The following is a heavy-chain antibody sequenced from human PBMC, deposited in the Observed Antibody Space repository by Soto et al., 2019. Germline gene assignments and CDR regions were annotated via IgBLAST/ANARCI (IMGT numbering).Heavy chain of an antibody. CDR3: ARDHLILPAHDFFYGSDV. V-gene: IGHV3-7*03. J-gene: IGHJ6*02. D-gene: IGHD2-21*02. Sequence: DVKLVESGGGMVQPGASLRLSCEVSGFIFSSHSMSWVRQPPGKGLEWGARIHNNGVAGNYADAVKGRFTISRDNGKNSLYLQMNNLRAEDTAVYYCARDHLILPAHDFFYGSDVWGRGATVTVSS. CDR2: IHNNGVAG. CDR1: GFIFSSHS.